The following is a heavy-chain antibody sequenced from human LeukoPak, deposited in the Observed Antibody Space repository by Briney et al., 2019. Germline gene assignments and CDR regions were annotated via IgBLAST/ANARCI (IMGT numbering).Heavy chain of an antibody. D-gene: IGHD3-22*01. J-gene: IGHJ6*03. CDR2: ISGSGGST. Sequence: PGGSLRLSCAASGFTFSSYAMSWVRQAPGKGLEWVSAISGSGGSTYYADSVKGRFTISRDNSKNTLYLQMNSLRAEDTAVYYCAKDLTYYYDGSGYMDVWGKGATVTVSS. CDR3: AKDLTYYYDGSGYMDV. V-gene: IGHV3-23*01. CDR1: GFTFSSYA.